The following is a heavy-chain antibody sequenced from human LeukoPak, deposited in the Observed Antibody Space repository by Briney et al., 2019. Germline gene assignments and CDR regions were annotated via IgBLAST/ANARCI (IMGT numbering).Heavy chain of an antibody. CDR3: AKDGSAYEPYYFDY. CDR2: ISGSGGST. V-gene: IGHV3-23*01. CDR1: GFTFSSYA. Sequence: TGGSLRLSCAASGFTFSSYAMSWVRQAPGKGLEWVSTISGSGGSTYYADSVKGRFTISRDNSKNTLYLQMNSLRAEDTAVYYCAKDGSAYEPYYFDYWGQGTLVTVSS. J-gene: IGHJ4*02. D-gene: IGHD5-12*01.